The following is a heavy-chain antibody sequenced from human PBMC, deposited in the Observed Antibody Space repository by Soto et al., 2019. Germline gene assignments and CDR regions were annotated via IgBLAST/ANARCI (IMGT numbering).Heavy chain of an antibody. CDR1: NGSVSSGTYS. CDR3: ARGHYYYGMDV. CDR2: IYYSGTT. J-gene: IGHJ6*02. Sequence: PSETLSLTCTVPNGSVSSGTYSWIWVRQPPGKGLEWIGYIYYSGTTYYTPSLKSRLTMPMDRANDHFSLNLTSVTAADTAVYFCARGHYYYGMDVWGQGITVTVSS. V-gene: IGHV4-30-2*01.